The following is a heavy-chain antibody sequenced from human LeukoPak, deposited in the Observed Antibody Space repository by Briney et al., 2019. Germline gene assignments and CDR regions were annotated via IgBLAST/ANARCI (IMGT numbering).Heavy chain of an antibody. V-gene: IGHV1-2*02. CDR1: GYTFTGYY. CDR3: ARDFLSDSSDYYYVWFDP. CDR2: ISPDSGGT. J-gene: IGHJ5*02. Sequence: ASVKVSCKASGYTFTGYYMHWGRQAPGQGLEWMGWISPDSGGTNYAQKFQGRVTMTRDTSISTAYMELSRLRSDDTAIYYCARDFLSDSSDYYYVWFDPWGQGTLVTVSS. D-gene: IGHD3-22*01.